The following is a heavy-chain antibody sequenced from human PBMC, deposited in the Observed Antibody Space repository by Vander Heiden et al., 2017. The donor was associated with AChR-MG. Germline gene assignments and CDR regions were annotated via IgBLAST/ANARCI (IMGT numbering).Heavy chain of an antibody. CDR2: ISGSGGST. CDR1: GFTFRSYA. D-gene: IGHD3-22*01. J-gene: IGHJ4*02. Sequence: EVQLLESGGGLVQPGGSLSLSCAASGFTFRSYAMSWVRQAPGKGLEWVSAISGSGGSTYYADSVKGRFTISRDNSKNTLYLQMNSLRAEDTAVYYCAKDFAYYYDSSGYRMAGYFDYWGQGTLVTVSS. V-gene: IGHV3-23*01. CDR3: AKDFAYYYDSSGYRMAGYFDY.